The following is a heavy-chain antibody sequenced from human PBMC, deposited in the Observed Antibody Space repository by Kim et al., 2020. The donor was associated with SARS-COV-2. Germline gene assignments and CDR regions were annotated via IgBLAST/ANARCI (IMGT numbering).Heavy chain of an antibody. Sequence: RFTISRDNSKNTLYLQMNSLRAEDTAVYYCAKEEGITMIVVVISGQDELRYWGQGTLVTVSS. CDR3: AKEEGITMIVVVISGQDELRY. V-gene: IGHV3-23*01. D-gene: IGHD3-22*01. J-gene: IGHJ4*02.